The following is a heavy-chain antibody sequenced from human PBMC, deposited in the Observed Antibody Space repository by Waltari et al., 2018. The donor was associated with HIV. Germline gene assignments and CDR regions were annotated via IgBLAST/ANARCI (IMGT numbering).Heavy chain of an antibody. Sequence: QVHLQESGPGLEKPSETLSLTCTVSGDSISAYYWSWIRQPPGKGLEWIGYIHYNAIGLIYYNEDTTYNPSLKSRVTISVDTTKNQISLQLTSVTAADTAIYYCARGGRAHYVANWGQGTLVTVSS. CDR3: ARGGRAHYVAN. D-gene: IGHD3-10*02. J-gene: IGHJ4*02. CDR2: IHYNAIGLIYYNEDT. V-gene: IGHV4-59*01. CDR1: GDSISAYY.